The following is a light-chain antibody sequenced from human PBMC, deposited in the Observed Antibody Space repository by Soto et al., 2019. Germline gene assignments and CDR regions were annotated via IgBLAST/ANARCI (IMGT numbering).Light chain of an antibody. CDR3: QQRSSWPS. J-gene: IGKJ5*01. CDR2: DAS. Sequence: DIVLKQSPATLSLSPGERATLSCRASQSVSTYLAWYQQKPGQAPRLLIYDASNRATGIPARFSGSGSGTDFTLTISSLEPEDFAVYHCQQRSSWPSFGQGTRLEIK. CDR1: QSVSTY. V-gene: IGKV3-11*01.